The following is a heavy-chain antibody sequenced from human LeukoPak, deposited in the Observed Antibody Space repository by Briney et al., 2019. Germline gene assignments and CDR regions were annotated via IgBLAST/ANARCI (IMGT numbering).Heavy chain of an antibody. J-gene: IGHJ4*02. CDR3: ARTTVTANNVRGGIDDY. CDR1: GFTFSSYG. Sequence: PGGSLRLSCAASGFTFSSYGMHWVRQAPGKGLEWVAVISYDGSNKYYADSVKGRFTISRDNSKNTLYLQMNSLRAGDTAVYYCARTTVTANNVRGGIDDYWGQGTLVTVSS. CDR2: ISYDGSNK. V-gene: IGHV3-30*03. D-gene: IGHD4-17*01.